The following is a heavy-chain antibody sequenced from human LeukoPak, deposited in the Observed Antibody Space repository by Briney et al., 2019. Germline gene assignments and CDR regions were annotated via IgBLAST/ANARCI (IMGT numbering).Heavy chain of an antibody. CDR1: GFTVSSNY. V-gene: IGHV3-53*01. Sequence: GGSLRLSCAASGFTVSSNYMSWVRQAPGKGLEWVSVIYSGGTTYYADSVKGRSTISRDNSKNMLYLQMNSLTAEDTAVYYCASLRSTHYHFDYWGQGTLVTVSS. CDR3: ASLRSTHYHFDY. D-gene: IGHD1-26*01. J-gene: IGHJ4*02. CDR2: IYSGGTT.